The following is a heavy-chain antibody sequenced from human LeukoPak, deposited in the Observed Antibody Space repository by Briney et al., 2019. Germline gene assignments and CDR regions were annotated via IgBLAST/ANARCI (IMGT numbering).Heavy chain of an antibody. Sequence: GGSLRLSCAASGFTFSNAWMSWVRQAPGKGLEWVGRIKSKTDGGTTDYAAPVKGRFTISRDDLKNTLYLQMNSLKTEDTAVYYCTTEEATEAQFDYWGQGTLVTVSS. CDR3: TTEEATEAQFDY. CDR1: GFTFSNAW. CDR2: IKSKTDGGTT. V-gene: IGHV3-15*01. J-gene: IGHJ4*02. D-gene: IGHD1-14*01.